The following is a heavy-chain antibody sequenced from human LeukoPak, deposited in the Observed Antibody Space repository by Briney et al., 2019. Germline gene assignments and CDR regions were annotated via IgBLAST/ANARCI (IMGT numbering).Heavy chain of an antibody. D-gene: IGHD2-15*01. CDR2: INWNSAFI. V-gene: IGHV3-9*01. Sequence: GGSLRLSCAASGFTFDDHAMHWVRHTPGKGLEWVAGINWNSAFIAYADSVKGRFTISRDNAKSSIYLQLNSLRTEDTALYYCAKDLTWGYFDYWGQGTLVTVSS. CDR3: AKDLTWGYFDY. CDR1: GFTFDDHA. J-gene: IGHJ4*02.